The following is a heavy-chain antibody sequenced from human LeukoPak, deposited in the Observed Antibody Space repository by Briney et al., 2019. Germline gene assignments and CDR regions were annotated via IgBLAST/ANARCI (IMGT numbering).Heavy chain of an antibody. V-gene: IGHV1-18*01. CDR2: ISAYNGNT. CDR3: ARVGDVLRYFDWFTPEEYFQH. Sequence: GASVKVSCKASGYTFTSYGISWVRQAPGQGLEWMGWISAYNGNTNYAQKLQGRVTMTTDTSTSTAYMELRSLRSDDTAVYYCARVGDVLRYFDWFTPEEYFQHWGQGTLVTVSS. J-gene: IGHJ1*01. D-gene: IGHD3-9*01. CDR1: GYTFTSYG.